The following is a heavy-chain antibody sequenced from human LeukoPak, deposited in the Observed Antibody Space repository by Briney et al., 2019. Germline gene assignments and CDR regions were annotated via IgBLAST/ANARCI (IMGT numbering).Heavy chain of an antibody. CDR1: GFTFSSYW. D-gene: IGHD3-3*01. J-gene: IGHJ5*02. V-gene: IGHV3-7*05. Sequence: GGSLRLSCVASGFTFSSYWMSWVRQAPGKGLEWVANINQYGSEKYYVDSVKGRFTISRDNAKNSLYLQMNSLRGDDTAVYYCARPTFFGDGWFDPWGQGTPVTVSS. CDR2: INQYGSEK. CDR3: ARPTFFGDGWFDP.